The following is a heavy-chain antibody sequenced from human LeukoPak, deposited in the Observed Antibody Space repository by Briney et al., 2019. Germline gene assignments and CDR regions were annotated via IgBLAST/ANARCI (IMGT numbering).Heavy chain of an antibody. CDR3: AKGGKWDVTPFDY. CDR1: GFTLSSNA. V-gene: IGHV3-23*01. Sequence: GGSLRPSCAASGFTLSSNAMSWVRQAPGKGLEWVSIISGGGDSIFYADSVKGRFTISRDISKNTLYLQMNSLTAEDTAVYYCAKGGKWDVTPFDYWGQGTLVTVSS. D-gene: IGHD1-26*01. CDR2: ISGGGDSI. J-gene: IGHJ4*02.